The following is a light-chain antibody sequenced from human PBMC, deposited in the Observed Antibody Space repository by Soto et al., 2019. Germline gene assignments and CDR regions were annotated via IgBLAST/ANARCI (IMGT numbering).Light chain of an antibody. CDR1: SSDVGGYNY. CDR2: DVS. V-gene: IGLV2-14*01. CDR3: SSYTSSSSLVV. J-gene: IGLJ2*01. Sequence: QSVLTQPASVSGSPGQSITISCTGTSSDVGGYNYVSWYQQHPGKAPQLMIYDVSDRPSGVSNRFSGSKSGNTASLTISVLQAEDEADYYCSSYTSSSSLVVFGGGTKLTVL.